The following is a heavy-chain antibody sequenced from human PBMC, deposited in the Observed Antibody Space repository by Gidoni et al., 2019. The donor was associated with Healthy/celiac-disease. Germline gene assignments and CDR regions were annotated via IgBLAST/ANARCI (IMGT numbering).Heavy chain of an antibody. V-gene: IGHV3-15*01. CDR1: GFTFSNAW. D-gene: IGHD3-22*01. CDR3: TTREVVVMIDAFDI. CDR2: IKSKTDGGTT. Sequence: EVQLVESGGGLVKPGGSLRLSCAASGFTFSNAWMSWVRQAPGKGLEWVGRIKSKTDGGTTDYAAPVKGRFTISRDDSKNTLYLQMNSLKTEDTAVYYCTTREVVVMIDAFDIWGQGTMVTVSS. J-gene: IGHJ3*02.